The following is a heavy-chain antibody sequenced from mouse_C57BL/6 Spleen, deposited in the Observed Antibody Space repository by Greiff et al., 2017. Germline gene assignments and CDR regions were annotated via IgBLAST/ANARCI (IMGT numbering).Heavy chain of an antibody. Sequence: VQLKQSGAELVRPGASVKLSCTASGFNIKDDYMHWVKQRPEQGLEWIGWIDPENGDTEYASKFQGKATITADTSSNTAYLQLSSLTSEDTAVYYCTFITTVVATRAMDYWGQGTSVTVSS. CDR1: GFNIKDDY. CDR2: IDPENGDT. D-gene: IGHD1-1*01. J-gene: IGHJ4*01. V-gene: IGHV14-4*01. CDR3: TFITTVVATRAMDY.